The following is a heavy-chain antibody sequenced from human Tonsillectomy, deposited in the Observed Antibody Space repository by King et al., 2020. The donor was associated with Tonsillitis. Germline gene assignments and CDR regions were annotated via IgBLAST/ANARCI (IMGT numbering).Heavy chain of an antibody. CDR2: VNPSGGGT. CDR1: GYTFTNHY. Sequence: QLVQSGAEVKKPGASVTVSCKASGYTFTNHYLHWVRLAPGQGLEWMGRVNPSGGGTTYAQTFQGRVTMTRDTSTSTVSMELRSLTSEDTSVYYCSREALSPRPPYYFDFWGQGTLVTVSS. V-gene: IGHV1-46*03. CDR3: SREALSPRPPYYFDF. D-gene: IGHD2/OR15-2a*01. J-gene: IGHJ4*02.